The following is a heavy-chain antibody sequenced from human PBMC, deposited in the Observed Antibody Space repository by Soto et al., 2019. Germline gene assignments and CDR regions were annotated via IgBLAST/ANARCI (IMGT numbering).Heavy chain of an antibody. Sequence: EVQLLESGGGLVQPGASLRLSCVASGFTFSNYAMSWVRQAPGKGLEWVSGISGSGGTTYYADSVKGRFTISRDNSKNTLSLQMNSMRAEDTAVYYWAKRPHQWLTIFDYGGQGALITVSS. D-gene: IGHD6-19*01. CDR2: ISGSGGTT. CDR1: GFTFSNYA. J-gene: IGHJ4*02. V-gene: IGHV3-23*01. CDR3: AKRPHQWLTIFDY.